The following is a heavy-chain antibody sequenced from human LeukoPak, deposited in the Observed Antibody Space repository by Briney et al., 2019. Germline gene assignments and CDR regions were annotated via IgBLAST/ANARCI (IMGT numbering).Heavy chain of an antibody. CDR1: GFTFDDYA. V-gene: IGHV3-43D*03. Sequence: GGSLRLSCAASGFTFDDYAMHWVRQAPGKGLEWVSLISWDGGSTYYADSVKGRFTISRDNSKNSLYLQMNSLRAEDTASYYCARAPLDYWGQGTLVTVSS. CDR3: ARAPLDY. CDR2: ISWDGGST. J-gene: IGHJ4*02.